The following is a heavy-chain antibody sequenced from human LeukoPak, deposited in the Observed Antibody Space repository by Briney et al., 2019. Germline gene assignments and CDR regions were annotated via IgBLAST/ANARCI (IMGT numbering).Heavy chain of an antibody. V-gene: IGHV1-2*02. J-gene: IGHJ4*02. CDR2: INPNSGGT. CDR3: ARGDWNYVPYFDY. Sequence: SSVKVSCKASGYTFTGYYMHWVRQAPGQGLEWMGWINPNSGGTNYAQKFQGRVTMTRDTSISTAYMELSRLRSDDTAVYYCARGDWNYVPYFDYWCQGTLVTVSS. CDR1: GYTFTGYY. D-gene: IGHD1-7*01.